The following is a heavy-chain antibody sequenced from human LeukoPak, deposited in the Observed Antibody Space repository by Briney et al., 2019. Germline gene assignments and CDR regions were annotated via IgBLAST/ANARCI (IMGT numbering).Heavy chain of an antibody. CDR1: GSSISSNHF. V-gene: IGHV4-38-2*02. CDR2: IYHSGTT. J-gene: IGHJ4*02. Sequence: SETLSLTCTVSGSSISSNHFWGWVRQPPGKGLEWIGSIYHSGTTYDNPSLKSRVTISVDTSKNQFSLKLSSVTAADTAVYYCARGRAIDYWGQGTLVTVSS. CDR3: ARGRAIDY.